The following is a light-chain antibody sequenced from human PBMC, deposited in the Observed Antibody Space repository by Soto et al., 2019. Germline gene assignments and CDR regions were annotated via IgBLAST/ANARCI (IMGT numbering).Light chain of an antibody. CDR1: QSISSY. CDR2: GAS. Sequence: EIVLTQSPATLSLSPGERATRSCRASQSISSYLAWYQQKFGQAPRLLIYGASNRATGIPARFSGSGSGTDFTLTISSLEPEDFAVYYCQQRSNWRLTFGGGTKVEI. V-gene: IGKV3-11*01. J-gene: IGKJ4*01. CDR3: QQRSNWRLT.